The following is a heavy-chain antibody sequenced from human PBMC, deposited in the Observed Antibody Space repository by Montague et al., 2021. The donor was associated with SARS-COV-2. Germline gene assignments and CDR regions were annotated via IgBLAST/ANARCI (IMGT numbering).Heavy chain of an antibody. Sequence: NNYIPSLESRVTMSVDTSKNQLSLQVYSVTAADTAVYYCARRVDTWGLPFDSWGQGALVTVSS. D-gene: IGHD7-27*01. J-gene: IGHJ4*02. CDR3: ARRVDTWGLPFDS. V-gene: IGHV4-39*01. CDR2: N.